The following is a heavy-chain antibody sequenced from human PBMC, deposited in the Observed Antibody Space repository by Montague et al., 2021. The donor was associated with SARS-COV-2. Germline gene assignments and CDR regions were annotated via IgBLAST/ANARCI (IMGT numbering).Heavy chain of an antibody. CDR2: IHHSGGT. V-gene: IGHV4-34*01. J-gene: IGHJ4*02. D-gene: IGHD6-13*01. CDR1: GGSFSNYY. Sequence: SETLSLTCAVYGGSFSNYYWSWIRQPPGEGLQWIGEIHHSGGTNYNPSLKSRVTIPVDTSKNQLSLKLSSVTAADTAVYYCARPQQQLAFDYWGQGTLVTVSS. CDR3: ARPQQQLAFDY.